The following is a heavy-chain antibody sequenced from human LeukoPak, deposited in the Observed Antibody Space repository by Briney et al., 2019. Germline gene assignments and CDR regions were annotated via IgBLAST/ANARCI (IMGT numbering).Heavy chain of an antibody. CDR2: INPNSGGT. J-gene: IGHJ6*03. CDR1: GYTFTGYY. D-gene: IGHD3-16*01. V-gene: IGHV1-2*02. Sequence: ASVKVSCKASGYTFTGYYMHWVRQAPGQGLEWMGWINPNSGGTNYAQKFQGRVTMTRDTSISTAYMELSRLRSDDTAVYYCARVRYEHYYYYYYMDVWGKGTTVTVSS. CDR3: ARVRYEHYYYYYYMDV.